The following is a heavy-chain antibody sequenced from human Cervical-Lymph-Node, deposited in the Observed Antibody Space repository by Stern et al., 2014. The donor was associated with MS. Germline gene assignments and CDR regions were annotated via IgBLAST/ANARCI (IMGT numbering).Heavy chain of an antibody. D-gene: IGHD1-1*01. CDR2: ITNVGST. CDR3: ARDTSSPERSDW. V-gene: IGHV3-53*01. J-gene: IGHJ4*02. Sequence: VQLVESGGGVIQPGGSLRLSCTASGFTVSRGYMTWVRQAPGKGLEWVSLITNVGSTLYTDSVKGRFTISRDDSKNTVYLHMTSLRAEDTAMYYCARDTSSPERSDWWGQGTLVTVSS. CDR1: GFTVSRGY.